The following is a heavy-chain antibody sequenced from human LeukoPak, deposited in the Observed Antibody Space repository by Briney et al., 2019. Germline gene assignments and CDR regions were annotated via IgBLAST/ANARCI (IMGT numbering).Heavy chain of an antibody. CDR2: IKQDGSEK. CDR3: ARGLFFDI. J-gene: IGHJ3*02. D-gene: IGHD3-10*02. Sequence: GGSLRLSCAASGFTFSSHWMSWVRQAPGKGLEGVANIKQDGSEKYFVDSVKGRFTISRDNAKYSLFLQMNSLRAEDTAVYYCARGLFFDIWGQGTMVTVSS. V-gene: IGHV3-7*01. CDR1: GFTFSSHW.